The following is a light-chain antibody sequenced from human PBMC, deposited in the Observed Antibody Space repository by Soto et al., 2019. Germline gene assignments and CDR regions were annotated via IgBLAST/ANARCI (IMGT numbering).Light chain of an antibody. Sequence: DIQMTQSPSSLSASVGDRVTITCRASQNIFDYINWYQQKPGKVPKLLIYAASSLQSGVPSRFSGSGSETDFSLTISSLQPEDFATYFCQQTYSTPQTFGQGTKVDI. V-gene: IGKV1-39*01. CDR1: QNIFDY. CDR2: AAS. CDR3: QQTYSTPQT. J-gene: IGKJ1*01.